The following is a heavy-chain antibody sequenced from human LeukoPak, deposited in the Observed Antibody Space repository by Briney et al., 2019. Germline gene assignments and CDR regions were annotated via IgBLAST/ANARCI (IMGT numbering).Heavy chain of an antibody. D-gene: IGHD5-24*01. J-gene: IGHJ4*02. V-gene: IGHV3-7*04. CDR1: GFTFSSFG. CDR2: IKQDGSEK. Sequence: GGSLRLSCAASGFTFSSFGMHWVRQAPGKGLEWVANIKQDGSEKYYVDSVKGRFTISRDNAKNSLYLQMDSLRAEDTAVYYCARDGGGYNLWGQGTLVTVSS. CDR3: ARDGGGYNL.